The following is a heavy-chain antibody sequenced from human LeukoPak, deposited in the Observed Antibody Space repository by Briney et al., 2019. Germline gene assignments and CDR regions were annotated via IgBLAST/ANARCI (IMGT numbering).Heavy chain of an antibody. CDR1: GGSISSYY. D-gene: IGHD5-18*01. J-gene: IGHJ4*02. V-gene: IGHV4-59*01. CDR3: ARGASGYSYG. Sequence: PSETLSLTCTVSGGSISSYYWSWIRQPPGEGLEGIGSIYYSGSTNYNPSLKSRVTISIDTSKNQFSLNLSSVTAADTAVYYCARGASGYSYGWGQGTLVTVSS. CDR2: IYYSGST.